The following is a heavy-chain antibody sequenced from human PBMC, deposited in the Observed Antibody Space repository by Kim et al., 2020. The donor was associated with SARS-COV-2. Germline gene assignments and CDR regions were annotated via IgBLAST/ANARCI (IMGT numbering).Heavy chain of an antibody. Sequence: ISHSGSTNDNPSLRSRVTITVDTSKNQFSLKLSSVTAADTAVYYCARLGAWGQGTLVTVSS. CDR2: ISHSGST. V-gene: IGHV4-34*01. D-gene: IGHD2-15*01. J-gene: IGHJ5*02. CDR3: ARLGA.